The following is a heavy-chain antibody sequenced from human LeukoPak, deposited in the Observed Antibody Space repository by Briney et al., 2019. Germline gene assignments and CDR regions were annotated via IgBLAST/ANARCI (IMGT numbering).Heavy chain of an antibody. Sequence: GGSLRLSCAASGFTFSSSWMGWVRQAPGKGLEWLANIKQDGSGKNYVDSVKGRFTISRDNAKNSLYLQMSSLRAEDTAAYYCARGGYSRWDSWGQGTLVTVSS. CDR3: ARGGYSRWDS. D-gene: IGHD2-21*01. J-gene: IGHJ4*02. V-gene: IGHV3-7*01. CDR2: IKQDGSGK. CDR1: GFTFSSSW.